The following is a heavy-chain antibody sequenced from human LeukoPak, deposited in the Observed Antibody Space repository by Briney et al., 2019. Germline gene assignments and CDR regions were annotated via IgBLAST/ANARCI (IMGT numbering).Heavy chain of an antibody. Sequence: GGSLRLSCAASGFTFSSYWVHWVRQAPGKGLVWVSRINSDGRTTDYADSVKGRFTLSRENAKNSLHLQMNRLRAGDTAVYYCARGFYCSDASCYWNGEFDYWGQGTLVTVSS. J-gene: IGHJ4*02. V-gene: IGHV3-74*01. CDR2: INSDGRTT. D-gene: IGHD2-2*01. CDR3: ARGFYCSDASCYWNGEFDY. CDR1: GFTFSSYW.